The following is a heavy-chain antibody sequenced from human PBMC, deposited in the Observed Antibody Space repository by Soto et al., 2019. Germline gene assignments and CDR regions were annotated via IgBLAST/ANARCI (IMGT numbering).Heavy chain of an antibody. CDR3: ARGLQLRFRYYYYMDV. CDR2: INHSGST. Sequence: SETLSLTCAVYGGSFSGYYWSWIRQPPGKGLEWIGEINHSGSTNYNPSLKSRVTISVDTSKNQFSLKLSSVTAADTAVYYCARGLQLRFRYYYYMDVWGKGTTVTVSS. J-gene: IGHJ6*03. V-gene: IGHV4-34*01. CDR1: GGSFSGYY. D-gene: IGHD3-3*01.